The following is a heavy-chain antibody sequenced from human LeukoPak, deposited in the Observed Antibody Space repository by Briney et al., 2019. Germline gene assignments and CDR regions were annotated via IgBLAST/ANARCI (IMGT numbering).Heavy chain of an antibody. J-gene: IGHJ4*02. V-gene: IGHV3-66*02. CDR1: GFTVSSNY. CDR3: ARDHPSIAAAGPFDY. D-gene: IGHD6-13*01. CDR2: IYSGGST. Sequence: PGGSLRLSCAASGFTVSSNYMSWVRQAPGKGLEWASVIYSGGSTYYADSVKGRFTISRDNSKNTLYLQMNSLRAEDTAVYYCARDHPSIAAAGPFDYWGQGTLVTVSS.